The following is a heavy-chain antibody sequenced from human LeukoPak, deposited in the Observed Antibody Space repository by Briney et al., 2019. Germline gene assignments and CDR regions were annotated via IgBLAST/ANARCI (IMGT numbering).Heavy chain of an antibody. CDR3: ARDQSRYTIFGVVSHDAFDI. CDR1: GGSFSGYY. V-gene: IGHV4-34*01. CDR2: INHSGST. J-gene: IGHJ3*02. D-gene: IGHD3-3*01. Sequence: SETLSLTCAVYGGSFSGYYWSWIRQPPGKGLEWIGEINHSGSTNYNPSLKSRVTISVDTSKNQFSLKLSSVTAADTAVYYCARDQSRYTIFGVVSHDAFDIWGQGTMVTVSS.